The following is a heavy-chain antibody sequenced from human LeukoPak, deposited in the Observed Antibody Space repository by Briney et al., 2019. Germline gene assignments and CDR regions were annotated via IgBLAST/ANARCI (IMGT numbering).Heavy chain of an antibody. CDR1: GYTFTAYY. CDR3: AGFQPNGGATPNDLLHRNFCN. D-gene: IGHD3-22*01. J-gene: IGHJ3*01. V-gene: IGHV1-2*06. CDR2: INPESGDR. Sequence: ASVKVSCKASGYTFTAYYMHWVRQAPGQGLEWMGRINPESGDRNYAQKFQGRVTMTRDTSISTAYMELIRLRSDDTAMYYCAGFQPNGGATPNDLLHRNFCNRGQGTMVTVSS.